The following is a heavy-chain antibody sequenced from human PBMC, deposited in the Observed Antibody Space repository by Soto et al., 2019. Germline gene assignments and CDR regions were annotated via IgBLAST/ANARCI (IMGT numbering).Heavy chain of an antibody. V-gene: IGHV1-18*01. CDR2: ISAYTGNT. Sequence: ASVKVSCKASGYTFTDYGITWVRQAPGQGLEWMGWISAYTGNTNYAQKVQGRVTMSTETSTSTAYLELRSLRSDDTAVYYCARGARNDFWSGLYNWFDPWGQGTLVTVSS. CDR1: GYTFTDYG. D-gene: IGHD3-3*01. J-gene: IGHJ5*02. CDR3: ARGARNDFWSGLYNWFDP.